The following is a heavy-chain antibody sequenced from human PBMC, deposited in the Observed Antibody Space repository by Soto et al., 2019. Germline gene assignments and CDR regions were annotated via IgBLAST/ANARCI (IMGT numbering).Heavy chain of an antibody. CDR2: ISGSGGST. V-gene: IGHV3-23*01. CDR3: AKIGPIAVAGTGPFYYFDS. CDR1: GFTFSSYA. D-gene: IGHD6-19*01. J-gene: IGHJ4*02. Sequence: EVQLLESGGGLVQPGGSLRLSCAASGFTFSSYAMSWVRQAPGKGLEWVSAISGSGGSTYYADSVKGRFTISRDNSKNTLYLQMNSRRAEAAAVYYCAKIGPIAVAGTGPFYYFDSWGQGTLVTVSS.